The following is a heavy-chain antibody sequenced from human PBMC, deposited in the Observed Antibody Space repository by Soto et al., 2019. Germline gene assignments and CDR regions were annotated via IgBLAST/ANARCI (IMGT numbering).Heavy chain of an antibody. J-gene: IGHJ4*02. D-gene: IGHD2-2*01. CDR1: GYTFTSYD. CDR2: MNPNSGNT. Sequence: ASVKVSCKAPGYTFTSYDINWVRQATGQGLEWMGWMNPNSGNTGYAQKFQGRVTMTRNTSISTAYMELSSLRSEDTAVYYCARGPPGTAAQKAPKKYYFDYWGQGTLVTVSS. CDR3: ARGPPGTAAQKAPKKYYFDY. V-gene: IGHV1-8*01.